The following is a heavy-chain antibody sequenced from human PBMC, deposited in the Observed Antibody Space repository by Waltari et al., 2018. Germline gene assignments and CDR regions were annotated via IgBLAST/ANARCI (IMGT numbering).Heavy chain of an antibody. CDR1: GYTFTSYG. D-gene: IGHD6-6*01. V-gene: IGHV1-18*01. Sequence: QVQLVQSGAEVKKPGASVKVSCKASGYTFTSYGISWVRQAPGQGLEWMGWISAYKGNTNYAQKLQGRVTMTTDTSTSTAYMELRSLRSDDTAVYYWARERIAARPPNHAFDIWGQGTMVTVSS. J-gene: IGHJ3*02. CDR3: ARERIAARPPNHAFDI. CDR2: ISAYKGNT.